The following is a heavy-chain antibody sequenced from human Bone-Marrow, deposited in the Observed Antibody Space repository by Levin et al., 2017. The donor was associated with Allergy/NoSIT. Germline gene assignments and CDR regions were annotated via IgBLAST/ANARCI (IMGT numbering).Heavy chain of an antibody. Sequence: GESLKISCAASGFTFSDFAMHWVRQAPGKGLEWVAVISYDGSNKYYADSVKGRFTISRDNSNNTLYLQMNSLRVEDTALFYCARGFLFGSGNYGVLNYFDPWGQGTLVTVSS. CDR2: ISYDGSNK. CDR3: ARGFLFGSGNYGVLNYFDP. D-gene: IGHD3-10*01. J-gene: IGHJ5*02. CDR1: GFTFSDFA. V-gene: IGHV3-30-3*01.